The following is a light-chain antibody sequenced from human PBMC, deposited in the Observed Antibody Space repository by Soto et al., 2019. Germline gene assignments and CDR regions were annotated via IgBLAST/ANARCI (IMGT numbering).Light chain of an antibody. CDR2: GAS. CDR3: HLYGTSPLFT. V-gene: IGKV3-20*01. Sequence: EIVLTQSPGTLSLSPGVRATLSCRASQTVSSSYLAWSQQKPGQAPRPLIYGASNRATGVPARFSVTGSGTDFTLTISRLEPEDFAVYYGHLYGTSPLFTFGQGTKLEIK. J-gene: IGKJ2*01. CDR1: QTVSSSY.